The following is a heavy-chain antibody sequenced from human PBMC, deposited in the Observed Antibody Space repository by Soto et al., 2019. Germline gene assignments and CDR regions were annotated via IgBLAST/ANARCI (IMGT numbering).Heavy chain of an antibody. Sequence: QLLESGPGLVKPSETLSLSCTVSGDSMAISEFLWGWLRQPPGKGLEWIGGIYKSGLADYNPSLRGRASVAVDTSRNQLLLNLPSMTAADTAIYYCARPLDAHCAFAVWGQGKLVTVSS. J-gene: IGHJ3*01. D-gene: IGHD2-2*01. CDR1: GDSMAISEFL. CDR3: ARPLDAHCAFAV. V-gene: IGHV4-39*01. CDR2: IYKSGLA.